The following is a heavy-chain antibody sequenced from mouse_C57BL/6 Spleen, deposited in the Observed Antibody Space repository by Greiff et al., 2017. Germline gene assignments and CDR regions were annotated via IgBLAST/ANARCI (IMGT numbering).Heavy chain of an antibody. Sequence: QVHVKQSGPGLVQPSQSLSITCTVSGFSLTSYGVHWVRQSPGKGLEWLGVIWSGGSTDYNAAFISRLSISKDNSKSQVFFKKNSLQADDTAIYYWARREYGSSYQNAMDYWGQGTSVTVSS. V-gene: IGHV2-2*01. CDR1: GFSLTSYG. D-gene: IGHD1-1*01. CDR2: IWSGGST. CDR3: ARREYGSSYQNAMDY. J-gene: IGHJ4*01.